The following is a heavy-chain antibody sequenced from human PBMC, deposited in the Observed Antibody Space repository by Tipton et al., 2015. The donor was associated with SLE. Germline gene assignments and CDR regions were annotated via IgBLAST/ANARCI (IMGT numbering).Heavy chain of an antibody. V-gene: IGHV3-30*04. Sequence: SLRLSCAASGFTFSSYAMHWVRQAPGKGLEWVAVISYDGSNKYYADSVKGRFTISRDNSKNTLYLQMNSLRAEDTAVYYCARGGLRVLEWSKGYYYMDVWGKGTTVTVSS. CDR3: ARGGLRVLEWSKGYYYMDV. J-gene: IGHJ6*03. CDR1: GFTFSSYA. CDR2: ISYDGSNK. D-gene: IGHD3-3*01.